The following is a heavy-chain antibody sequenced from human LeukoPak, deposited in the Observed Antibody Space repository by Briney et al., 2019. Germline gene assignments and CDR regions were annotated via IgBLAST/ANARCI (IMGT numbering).Heavy chain of an antibody. CDR3: AKDMAGTRRTAGFAFDI. CDR2: FSGSGGST. V-gene: IGHV3-23*01. J-gene: IGHJ3*02. D-gene: IGHD1/OR15-1a*01. CDR1: GITFSKYG. Sequence: GTLELSCAASGITFSKYGISWGRQGSGEGPEGGSAFSGSGGSTYYADSVKGRFTISRDNSKNTLYLQMDSLRAEDTAVYYCAKDMAGTRRTAGFAFDIWGQGTMVTVSS.